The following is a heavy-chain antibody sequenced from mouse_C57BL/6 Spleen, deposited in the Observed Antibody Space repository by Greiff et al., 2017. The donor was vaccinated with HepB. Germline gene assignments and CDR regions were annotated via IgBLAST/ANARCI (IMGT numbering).Heavy chain of an antibody. Sequence: QVQLQQPGAELVRPGSSVKLSCKASCYTFTSYCMHWVKQRPIQGLEWIGNIDPSDSETHYNQQFKDKATLTVDKSSSTAFMQLSSLSSEVSAVYYCSRPTVDYYAMGYRGQRASVTAAS. CDR3: SRPTVDYYAMGY. D-gene: IGHD1-1*01. CDR1: CYTFTSYC. J-gene: IGHJ4*01. V-gene: IGHV1-52*01. CDR2: IDPSDSET.